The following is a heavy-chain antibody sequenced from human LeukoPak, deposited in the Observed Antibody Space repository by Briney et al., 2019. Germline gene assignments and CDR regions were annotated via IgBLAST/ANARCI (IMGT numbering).Heavy chain of an antibody. CDR2: ISWNSGSI. Sequence: GRSLRLSCAASGFTFDDYVMHWVRQAPGKGLEWVSGISWNSGSIGYADSVKGRFTISRDNAKNSLDLQMNSLRAEDTAVYYCARMDYSNSFDYWGQGTLVTVSS. CDR3: ARMDYSNSFDY. CDR1: GFTFDDYV. J-gene: IGHJ4*02. D-gene: IGHD4-11*01. V-gene: IGHV3-9*01.